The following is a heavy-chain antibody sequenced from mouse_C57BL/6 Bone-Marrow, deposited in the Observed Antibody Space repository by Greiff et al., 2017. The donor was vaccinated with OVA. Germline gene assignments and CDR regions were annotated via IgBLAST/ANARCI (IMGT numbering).Heavy chain of an antibody. V-gene: IGHV1-20*01. Sequence: VQLQQSGPELVKPGDSVKISCKASGYSFTGYFMNWVMQSHGKSLEWIGRINPYNGDTFSHQKFKGKATLTVDKSASTAHMELRSLTSEYSAVYYCARYYGSRRAWFAYWGQGTLVTVSA. D-gene: IGHD1-1*01. J-gene: IGHJ3*01. CDR2: INPYNGDT. CDR1: GYSFTGYF. CDR3: ARYYGSRRAWFAY.